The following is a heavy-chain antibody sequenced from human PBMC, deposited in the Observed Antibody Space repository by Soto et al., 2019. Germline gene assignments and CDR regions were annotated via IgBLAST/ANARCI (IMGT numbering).Heavy chain of an antibody. Sequence: ASVKVSCKASGYTFNMHGISWVRQAPGQGLEWMGWISGYNGNTDYAQKLQGRVTLTTDTSTSTAYMELRSLRPDDTAVYYCAREQYSYDSSGNGGTDFDCWGQGTLVTVSS. J-gene: IGHJ4*02. V-gene: IGHV1-18*01. CDR2: ISGYNGNT. CDR3: AREQYSYDSSGNGGTDFDC. D-gene: IGHD3-22*01. CDR1: GYTFNMHG.